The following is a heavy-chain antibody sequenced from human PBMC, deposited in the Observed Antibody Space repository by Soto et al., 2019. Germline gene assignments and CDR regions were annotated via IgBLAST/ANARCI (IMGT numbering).Heavy chain of an antibody. Sequence: GGSLRLSCAASGFTFSSYWTHWVRQAPGKGLVWVSRINSDGSSTSYADSVKGRFTISRDNAKNTLYLQMNSLRAEDTAVYYCARDAVQSGGLWVYYYYGMDVWGQGTTVTVSS. V-gene: IGHV3-74*01. CDR1: GFTFSSYW. CDR2: INSDGSST. D-gene: IGHD1-1*01. CDR3: ARDAVQSGGLWVYYYYGMDV. J-gene: IGHJ6*02.